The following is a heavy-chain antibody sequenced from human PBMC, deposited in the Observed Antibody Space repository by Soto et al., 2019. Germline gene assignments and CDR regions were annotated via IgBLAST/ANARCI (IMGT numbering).Heavy chain of an antibody. CDR3: AREGQVHTPAFVY. J-gene: IGHJ4*02. Sequence: VQLVQSGAEMKKPGSSVKVSCQSSGGTFNTYAMNWVRQAPGQGPEWMGDISPMFGAANYAPKFQGRVTITADESTGTSYMQLSSLTSEDQALYFCAREGQVHTPAFVYWGQGTLVTVPS. D-gene: IGHD3-10*01. CDR2: ISPMFGAA. V-gene: IGHV1-69*19. CDR1: GGTFNTYA.